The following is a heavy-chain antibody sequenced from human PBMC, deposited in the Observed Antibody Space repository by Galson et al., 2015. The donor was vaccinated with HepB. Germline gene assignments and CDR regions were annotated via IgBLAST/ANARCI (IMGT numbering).Heavy chain of an antibody. CDR3: ARDRFLAAAGFYYYYYGMDV. D-gene: IGHD6-13*01. Sequence: SVKVSCKASGYTFTSYYMHWVRQAPGQGLEWMGIINPSGGSTSYAQKLQGRVTMTRDTSTSTVYMELSSLRSEDTAVYYCARDRFLAAAGFYYYYYGMDVWGQGTTVTVSS. V-gene: IGHV1-46*04. J-gene: IGHJ6*02. CDR1: GYTFTSYY. CDR2: INPSGGST.